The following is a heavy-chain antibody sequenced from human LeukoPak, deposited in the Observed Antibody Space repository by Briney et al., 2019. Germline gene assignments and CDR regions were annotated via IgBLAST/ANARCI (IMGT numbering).Heavy chain of an antibody. V-gene: IGHV4-38-2*02. CDR3: ARDSTTEAIDY. D-gene: IGHD2/OR15-2a*01. J-gene: IGHJ4*02. CDR1: GYSISSGYY. CDR2: IYYGGST. Sequence: SETLSLTCTVSGYSISSGYYWGWIRQPPGRGLEWIGIIYYGGSTYYNPSLKSRVTMSVDTSKNQFSLELSSVTAADTAVYYCARDSTTEAIDYWGRGTLVTVSS.